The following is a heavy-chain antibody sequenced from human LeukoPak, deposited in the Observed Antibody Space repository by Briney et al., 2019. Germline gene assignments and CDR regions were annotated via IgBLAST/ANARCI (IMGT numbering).Heavy chain of an antibody. CDR3: ATLPLSGSLDL. J-gene: IGHJ5*02. Sequence: GGSLRPSSAASGFTFRSYEMNWARQAPGKGLERVSSISSSGSTIYYADSVKGRFTISRDNAKKSLYLQMNSLRAEDTAVYYCATLPLSGSLDLWGQGTLLSVSS. CDR2: ISSSGSTI. CDR1: GFTFRSYE. V-gene: IGHV3-48*03. D-gene: IGHD1-26*01.